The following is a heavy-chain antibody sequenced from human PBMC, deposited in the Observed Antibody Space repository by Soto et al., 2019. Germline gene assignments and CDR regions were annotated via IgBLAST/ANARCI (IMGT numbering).Heavy chain of an antibody. CDR1: GFTFSSSE. CDR2: IHPGGQTI. V-gene: IGHV3-48*03. D-gene: IGHD2-15*01. Sequence: WGSMRLSSAASGFTFSSSELYWVRQAQGKGLEWISYIHPGGQTIFYAESVKGLFTISRDNAKHSVYLQMNSLRAEDTAVYYCARRGSRWGRGTKVTVSS. J-gene: IGHJ3*01. CDR3: ARRGSR.